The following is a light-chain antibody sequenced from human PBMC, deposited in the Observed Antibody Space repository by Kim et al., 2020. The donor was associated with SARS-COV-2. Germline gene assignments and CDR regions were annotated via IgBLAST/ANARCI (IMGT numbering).Light chain of an antibody. J-gene: IGLJ2*01. V-gene: IGLV1-40*01. CDR1: SSNIGAGYD. Sequence: QRVTISCTGSSSNIGAGYDVHWYQQLPGTAPKLLIFGNNNRPSGVPDRFSGSKSGTSASLAITGLQAEDEADYYCQSYDSSLSGVVFGGGTQPTVL. CDR3: QSYDSSLSGVV. CDR2: GNN.